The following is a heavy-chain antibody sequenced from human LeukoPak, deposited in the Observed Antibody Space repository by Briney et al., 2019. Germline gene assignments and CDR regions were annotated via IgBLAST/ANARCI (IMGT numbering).Heavy chain of an antibody. V-gene: IGHV1-46*01. Sequence: ASVKVSCKASGYTFTSYYMHWVRQAPGQGLEWMGIINPSGGTTNYAQKFQGRVTMTRDTSTSTVYMELSSLRSEDTAVYYCARGYIRVFPLKPQLPDYWGQGTLVTVSS. D-gene: IGHD5-24*01. CDR1: GYTFTSYY. J-gene: IGHJ4*02. CDR3: ARGYIRVFPLKPQLPDY. CDR2: INPSGGTT.